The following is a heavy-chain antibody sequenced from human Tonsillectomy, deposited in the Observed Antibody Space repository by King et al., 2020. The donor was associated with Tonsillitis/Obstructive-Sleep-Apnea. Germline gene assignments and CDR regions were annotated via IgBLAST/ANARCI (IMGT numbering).Heavy chain of an antibody. J-gene: IGHJ6*02. CDR1: GFTFRSYG. CDR3: ARDVDYCTYGVCLGLYYYYGMDV. D-gene: IGHD2-8*01. Sequence: VQLVESGGGVVQPGRSLRLSCAASGFTFRSYGMHWVRQAPGKGLEWVAVIWYDGTNKYYADSVKGRFTISRDNSKNTLYLQMNSLRAEDTAVYYCARDVDYCTYGVCLGLYYYYGMDVWGQGTTVTVSS. CDR2: IWYDGTNK. V-gene: IGHV3-33*01.